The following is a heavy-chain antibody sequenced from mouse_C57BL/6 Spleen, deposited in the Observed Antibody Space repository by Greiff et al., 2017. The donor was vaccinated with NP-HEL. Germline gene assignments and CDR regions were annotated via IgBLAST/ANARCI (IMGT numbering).Heavy chain of an antibody. D-gene: IGHD3-2*02. CDR3: ARRRSSGYFDY. CDR1: GYTFTDYY. Sequence: VQLQQSGPVLVKPGASVKMSCKASGYTFTDYYMNWVKQSHGKSLEWIGVINPYNGGTSYNQKFKGKATLTVDKSSSTAYMELNSLTSEDSAVYYCARRRSSGYFDYWGQGTTLTVSS. J-gene: IGHJ2*01. V-gene: IGHV1-19*01. CDR2: INPYNGGT.